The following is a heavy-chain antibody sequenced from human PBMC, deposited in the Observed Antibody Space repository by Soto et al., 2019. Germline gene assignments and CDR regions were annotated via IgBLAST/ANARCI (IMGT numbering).Heavy chain of an antibody. V-gene: IGHV4-34*01. CDR3: ARGSDDILTGYYGRFGMDV. Sequence: PSETLSLTCAVYGGSFSGYYWSWIRQPPGKGLEWIGETNHSGSTNYNPSLKSRVTISVDTSKNQFSLKLSSVTAADTAVYYCARGSDDILTGYYGRFGMDVWGQGTTVTVSS. D-gene: IGHD3-9*01. J-gene: IGHJ6*02. CDR2: TNHSGST. CDR1: GGSFSGYY.